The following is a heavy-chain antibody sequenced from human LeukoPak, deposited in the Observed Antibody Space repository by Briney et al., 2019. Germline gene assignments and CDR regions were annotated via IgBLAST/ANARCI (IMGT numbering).Heavy chain of an antibody. Sequence: ASVKVSCKASGYTFTSYYMHWVRQDPGQGLEWMGIINPSGGSTSYAQKFQGRVTMTRDTFTSTVYMELSSLRSEDTAMYYCAREGTYYGPKGWFDPWGQGTLVTVSS. CDR3: AREGTYYGPKGWFDP. J-gene: IGHJ5*02. V-gene: IGHV1-46*01. D-gene: IGHD3-3*01. CDR2: INPSGGST. CDR1: GYTFTSYY.